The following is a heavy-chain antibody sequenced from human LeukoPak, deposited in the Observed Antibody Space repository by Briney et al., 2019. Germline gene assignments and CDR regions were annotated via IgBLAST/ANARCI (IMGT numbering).Heavy chain of an antibody. D-gene: IGHD4-17*01. CDR3: ARVSAPPDYGDYVSENWFDP. J-gene: IGHJ5*02. CDR2: ISAYNKR. Sequence: ASVKVSCKASGYTFTSYGINWVRQAPGQGLEWMGWISAYNKRNYAQKFQGRVTMTTDTSTSTAYMELRNLRSDDTAVYCCARVSAPPDYGDYVSENWFDPWGQGTLVTVSS. V-gene: IGHV1-18*01. CDR1: GYTFTSYG.